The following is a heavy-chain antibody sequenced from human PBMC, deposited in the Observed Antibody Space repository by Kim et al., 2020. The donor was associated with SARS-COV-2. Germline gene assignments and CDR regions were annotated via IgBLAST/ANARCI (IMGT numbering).Heavy chain of an antibody. Sequence: SVKVSCKASGGTFSSYAISWVRQAPGQGLEWMGGIIPIFGTANYAQKFQGRVTITADESTSTAYMELSSLRSEDTAVYYCARAKKPSGSYWGLVNYYYYYGMDVWGQGTTVTVSS. CDR3: ARAKKPSGSYWGLVNYYYYYGMDV. CDR1: GGTFSSYA. V-gene: IGHV1-69*13. D-gene: IGHD1-26*01. J-gene: IGHJ6*02. CDR2: IIPIFGTA.